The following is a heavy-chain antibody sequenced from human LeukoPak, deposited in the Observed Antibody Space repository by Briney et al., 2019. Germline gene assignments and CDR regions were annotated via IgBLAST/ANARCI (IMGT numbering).Heavy chain of an antibody. V-gene: IGHV3-7*01. CDR2: IKQDGSEK. J-gene: IGHJ6*02. D-gene: IGHD1-7*01. Sequence: GGSLRLSCAASGFTFSSYWLSWVRQAPGKGLEWVANIKQDGSEKYYVDSVKGRFTISRDSAKNSLYLQMNSLRAEDTAVYFCARESLVSGTTRGNYYYYGMDVWGQGTTVTVSS. CDR1: GFTFSSYW. CDR3: ARESLVSGTTRGNYYYYGMDV.